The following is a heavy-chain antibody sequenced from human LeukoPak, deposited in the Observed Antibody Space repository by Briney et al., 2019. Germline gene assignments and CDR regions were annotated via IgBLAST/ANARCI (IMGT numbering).Heavy chain of an antibody. V-gene: IGHV3-53*01. Sequence: GGSLRLSCAASGFTVSSNYMSWVRQASGKGLEWVSVIYSGGSTYYADSVKGRFTTSRDNSKNTLYLQMNSLRAEDTAVYYCAGRRGGYNSAFDYWGQGTLVTVSS. D-gene: IGHD5-24*01. CDR2: IYSGGST. CDR3: AGRRGGYNSAFDY. J-gene: IGHJ4*02. CDR1: GFTVSSNY.